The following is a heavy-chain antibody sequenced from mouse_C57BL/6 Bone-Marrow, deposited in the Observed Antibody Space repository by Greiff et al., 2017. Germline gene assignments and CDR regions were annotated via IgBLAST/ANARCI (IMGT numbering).Heavy chain of an antibody. J-gene: IGHJ2*01. CDR2: ISSGGSYT. D-gene: IGHD1-1*01. CDR3: ERHEPYYDGNYEYYFDY. CDR1: GFTFSSYG. Sequence: EVTLVESGGDLVKPGGSLKLSCAASGFTFSSYGMSWVRQTPDKRLEWVATISSGGSYTYYPDSVKGRFTIFIDNAKNTLYLQMSSLKSEDTAMYYCERHEPYYDGNYEYYFDYWGQGTTLTVSA. V-gene: IGHV5-6*01.